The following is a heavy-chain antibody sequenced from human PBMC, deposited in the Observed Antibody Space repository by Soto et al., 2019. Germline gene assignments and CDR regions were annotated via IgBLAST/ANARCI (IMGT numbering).Heavy chain of an antibody. CDR3: ARGHYDFWSGPRGYYYYGMDV. CDR2: IYYSGST. Sequence: PSETLSLTCTVSGGSVSSGSYYWSWIRQPPGKGLEWIGYIYYSGSTNYNPSLKSRVTISVDTSKNQFSLKLSSVTAADTAVYYCARGHYDFWSGPRGYYYYGMDVWGQGTTVTAP. J-gene: IGHJ6*02. CDR1: GGSVSSGSYY. V-gene: IGHV4-61*01. D-gene: IGHD3-3*01.